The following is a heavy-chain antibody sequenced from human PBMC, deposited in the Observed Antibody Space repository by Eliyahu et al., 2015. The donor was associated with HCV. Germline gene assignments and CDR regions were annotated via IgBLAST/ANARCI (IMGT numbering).Heavy chain of an antibody. J-gene: IGHJ4*02. CDR1: GFIFSRYW. CDR3: GRVGIGRSVD. CDR2: IAXDGSET. V-gene: IGHV3-7*01. D-gene: IGHD2-21*01. Sequence: EVHLVEPGGGLVQPGGSLTLSCRTSGFIFSRYWXSWVRRAPGRGLEWVANIAXDGSETYYVESVKGRFTISRDNIRGSLSLQMNIMRVEDTAVYYCGRVGIGRSVDWGQGTQVTVSS.